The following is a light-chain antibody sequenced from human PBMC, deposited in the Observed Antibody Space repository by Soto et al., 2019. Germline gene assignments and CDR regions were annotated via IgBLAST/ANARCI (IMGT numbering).Light chain of an antibody. V-gene: IGLV2-8*01. CDR3: SSYAGSNNVV. CDR2: EVT. CDR1: SSDFGGYNY. Sequence: QSVLSQPPSASGSPGQSVTISCTGTSSDFGGYNYVSWYQHHPGKAPKLMIYEVTKRPSGVTDRVSGSKSGNTASLTVSGLQAEDDSDYYCSSYAGSNNVVFGEGTKLTVL. J-gene: IGLJ2*01.